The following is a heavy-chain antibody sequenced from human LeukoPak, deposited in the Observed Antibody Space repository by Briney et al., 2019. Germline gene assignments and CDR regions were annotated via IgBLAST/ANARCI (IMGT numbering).Heavy chain of an antibody. CDR2: INTNTGNP. V-gene: IGHV7-4-1*02. CDR1: GGTFSSYA. J-gene: IGHJ4*02. CDR3: ARGGSRYSTSGTVDY. D-gene: IGHD5-12*01. Sequence: ASVKVSCKASGGTFSSYAISWVRQAPGQGLEWMGWINTNTGNPTYAQGFTGRFVFSLDTSISTTYLQINSLKAEDTAVYYCARGGSRYSTSGTVDYWGQGTLVIVSS.